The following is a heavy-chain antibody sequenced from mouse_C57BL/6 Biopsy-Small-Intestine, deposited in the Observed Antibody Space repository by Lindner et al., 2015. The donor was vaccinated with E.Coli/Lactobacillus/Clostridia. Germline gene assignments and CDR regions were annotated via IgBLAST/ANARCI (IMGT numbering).Heavy chain of an antibody. Sequence: VQLQESGAELARPGASVKLSCRASGDTLTTYGISWVKQRTGQGLEWIGEIYPTSGDTYYNEKFKGKATLTADKSSNTAHMELRSLTSEDSAVYFCTHGTGDYWGQGTTLTVSS. V-gene: IGHV1-81*01. CDR1: GDTLTTYG. J-gene: IGHJ2*01. CDR3: THGTGDY. D-gene: IGHD3-3*01. CDR2: IYPTSGDT.